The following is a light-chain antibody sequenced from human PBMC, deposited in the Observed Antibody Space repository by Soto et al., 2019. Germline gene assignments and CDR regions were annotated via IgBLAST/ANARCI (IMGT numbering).Light chain of an antibody. CDR3: QHRSEWPWT. J-gene: IGKJ1*01. CDR1: ETVATN. CDR2: GAS. Sequence: IGLTQSPGTVSLSPGEKATLSCWASETVATNLAWYQQKPGQAPRLLISGASTRAAGISDRFRGGGSGTDFTLTISNVEPEDFAVYYCQHRSEWPWTFGQGTKVDIK. V-gene: IGKV3-11*01.